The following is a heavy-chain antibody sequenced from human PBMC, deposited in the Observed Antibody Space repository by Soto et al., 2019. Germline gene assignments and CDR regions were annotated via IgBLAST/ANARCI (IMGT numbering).Heavy chain of an antibody. V-gene: IGHV4-30-2*01. CDR3: ARGDYQYSIDY. CDR1: GDSMTSGDYS. D-gene: IGHD2-2*01. Sequence: QLQLQESGSRLVKSSQTLSLTCTVSGDSMTSGDYSWSWIRQPPGKGLEWLGYIYRTGNTHYSPSIKIRVSISQYRSNNQFSIDLTSVTAADPDVYYCARGDYQYSIDYWGQGTLVTVSS. J-gene: IGHJ4*02. CDR2: IYRTGNT.